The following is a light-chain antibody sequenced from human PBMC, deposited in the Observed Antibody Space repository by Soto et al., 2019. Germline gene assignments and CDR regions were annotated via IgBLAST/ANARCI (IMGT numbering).Light chain of an antibody. J-gene: IGLJ3*02. CDR1: NSDVGGYNY. Sequence: QSALTQPRSVSGSPGQSVTISCTGTNSDVGGYNYVSWYQQHPGKAPKLVIYDVSKRPSGVPDRFSGSKSGNTASLTISGLQAEDEAYYYCCSYAGNSLWVFGGGTKLTVL. CDR3: CSYAGNSLWV. CDR2: DVS. V-gene: IGLV2-11*01.